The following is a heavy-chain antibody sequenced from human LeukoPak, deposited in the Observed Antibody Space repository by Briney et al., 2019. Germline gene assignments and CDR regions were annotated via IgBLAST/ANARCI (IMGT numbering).Heavy chain of an antibody. J-gene: IGHJ6*02. CDR1: GFTFSSYD. CDR2: IGTAGDT. V-gene: IGHV3-13*04. Sequence: GGSLRLSCAASGFTFSSYDMHWVRQATGEGLEWVSAIGTAGDTYYPGSVKGRFTISRENAKNSLYLQMNSLRAGDTAVYYCAREPRWFGDPYGMDVWGQGTTVTVSS. CDR3: AREPRWFGDPYGMDV. D-gene: IGHD3-10*01.